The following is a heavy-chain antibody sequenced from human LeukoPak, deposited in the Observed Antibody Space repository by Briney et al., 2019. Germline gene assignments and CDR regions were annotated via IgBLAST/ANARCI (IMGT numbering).Heavy chain of an antibody. CDR2: IYYSGST. D-gene: IGHD3-10*01. V-gene: IGHV4-59*01. Sequence: SETLSLTCTVSGGSISSYYWSWIRQPPGKGLEWIGYIYYSGSTNYNPSLKSRVTISVDTSKNQFSLKLSSVTAADTAVYYCARDMITMVRGVIISHWFDPWGQGTLVTVSS. J-gene: IGHJ5*02. CDR1: GGSISSYY. CDR3: ARDMITMVRGVIISHWFDP.